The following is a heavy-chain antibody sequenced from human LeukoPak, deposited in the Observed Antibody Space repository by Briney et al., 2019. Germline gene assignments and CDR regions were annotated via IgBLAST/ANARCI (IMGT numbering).Heavy chain of an antibody. J-gene: IGHJ5*02. CDR1: GGTFSSYA. V-gene: IGHV1-69*13. CDR2: IIPIFGTA. D-gene: IGHD6-6*01. Sequence: GASVKVSCKASGGTFSSYAISWVRQAPGQGLEWMGGIIPIFGTANYAQKFQGRVTITADESTSTAYMELSSLRSEDTAVYYCARPYSSSSGWFDPWGQGTLVTVSS. CDR3: ARPYSSSSGWFDP.